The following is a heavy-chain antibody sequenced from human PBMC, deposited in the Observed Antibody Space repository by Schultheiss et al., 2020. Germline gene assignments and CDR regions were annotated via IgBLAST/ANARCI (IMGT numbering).Heavy chain of an antibody. CDR2: ISSSSSYI. J-gene: IGHJ6*02. V-gene: IGHV3-21*01. CDR1: GFTVSSNY. CDR3: AISSDPYYYYGMDV. Sequence: GGSLRLSYAASGFTVSSNYMSWVRQAPGKGLEWVSSISSSSSYIYYADSVKGRFTISRDNAKNSLYLQMNSLRAEDTAVYYCAISSDPYYYYGMDVWGQGTTVTVSS. D-gene: IGHD3-22*01.